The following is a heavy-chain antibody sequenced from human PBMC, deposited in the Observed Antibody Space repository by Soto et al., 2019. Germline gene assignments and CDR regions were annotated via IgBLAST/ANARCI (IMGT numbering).Heavy chain of an antibody. CDR1: GFTFSSYG. D-gene: IGHD6-13*01. CDR3: AKGVRSSSWYGYFDY. CDR2: ISYDGSNK. J-gene: IGHJ4*02. Sequence: AGGSLRLSCAASGFTFSSYGMHWVRQAPGKGLEWVAVISYDGSNKYYTDSVKGRFTISRDNSKNTLYLQMNSLRAEDTAVYYCAKGVRSSSWYGYFDYWGQGTLVTVSS. V-gene: IGHV3-30*18.